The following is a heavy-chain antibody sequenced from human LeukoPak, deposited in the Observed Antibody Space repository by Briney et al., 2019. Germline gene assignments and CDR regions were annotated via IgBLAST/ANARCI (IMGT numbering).Heavy chain of an antibody. CDR2: IKQDGSKK. CDR3: TRVGYIDEGIDY. V-gene: IGHV3-7*04. Sequence: GGSLRLSCAASGITFSSYSMTWVRQAPGKGLEWVANIKQDGSKKSYVDSVKGRFTISRDNAKNSLYLQMSSLRAEDTAIYYCTRVGYIDEGIDYWGQGTLVTVSS. CDR1: GITFSSYS. J-gene: IGHJ4*02. D-gene: IGHD5-24*01.